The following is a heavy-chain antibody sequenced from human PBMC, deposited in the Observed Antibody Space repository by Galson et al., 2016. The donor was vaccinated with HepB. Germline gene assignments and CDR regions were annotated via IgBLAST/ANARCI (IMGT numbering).Heavy chain of an antibody. V-gene: IGHV1-2*05. CDR3: AGAGVGHPFDY. D-gene: IGHD3-10*01. J-gene: IGHJ4*02. CDR2: INPNSGGT. Sequence: SVKVSCKASGYTFTGYYMHWVRQAPGQGFEWMGRINPNSGGTDYAQNFQGRVTMTRDTSISTAYMEVSSLRSDDTGVYYCAGAGVGHPFDYWGQGTLVAVSS. CDR1: GYTFTGYY.